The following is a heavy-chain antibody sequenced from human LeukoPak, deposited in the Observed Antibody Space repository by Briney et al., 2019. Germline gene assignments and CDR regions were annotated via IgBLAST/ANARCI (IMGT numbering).Heavy chain of an antibody. J-gene: IGHJ4*02. Sequence: SETLSLTCTVSGGSISSYYWSWIRQPPGKGLEWIGYIYYSGSTNYNPSLKSRVTISVDTSKNQFSLKLSSVTAADTAVYYCAREGTYGDYVGYWGQGTLVTVSS. CDR1: GGSISSYY. CDR2: IYYSGST. CDR3: AREGTYGDYVGY. V-gene: IGHV4-59*01. D-gene: IGHD4-17*01.